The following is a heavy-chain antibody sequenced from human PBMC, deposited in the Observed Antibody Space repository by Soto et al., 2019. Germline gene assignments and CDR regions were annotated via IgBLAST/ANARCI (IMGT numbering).Heavy chain of an antibody. J-gene: IGHJ5*02. CDR2: ISSSSSTI. Sequence: GGSLRLSCAASGFTFSSYGINWVRQGPGKGLEWVSYISSSSSTIYYADSVKGRFTISRDNAKNSLYLQMNSLRDEDTAVYYCAREPRRHTAMVVSSFDPWGQGTLVTAPQ. D-gene: IGHD5-18*01. V-gene: IGHV3-48*02. CDR3: AREPRRHTAMVVSSFDP. CDR1: GFTFSSYG.